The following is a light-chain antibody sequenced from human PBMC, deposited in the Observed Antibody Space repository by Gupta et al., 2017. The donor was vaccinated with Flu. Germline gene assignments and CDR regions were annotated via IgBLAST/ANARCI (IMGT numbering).Light chain of an antibody. Sequence: QSALTQPASVSGSPGQPITISCTGTSSDIGGYNYVSWYQQHPGKAPKLMIYEVSNRPSGVSNRFSGSKSGNTASLTIAGLQAEDEADYYCSSYTSSNKVFGGGTKLTVL. CDR3: SSYTSSNKV. V-gene: IGLV2-14*01. CDR1: SSDIGGYNY. CDR2: EVS. J-gene: IGLJ3*02.